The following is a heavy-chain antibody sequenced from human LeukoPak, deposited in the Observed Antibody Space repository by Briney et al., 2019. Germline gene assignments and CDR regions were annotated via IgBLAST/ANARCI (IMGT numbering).Heavy chain of an antibody. V-gene: IGHV1-2*02. J-gene: IGHJ4*02. CDR2: INPNTGVT. CDR1: GYTFTDYY. CDR3: ARDKNFDY. Sequence: ASVKVSCKTSGYTFTDYYMHWVRQAPGQGLEWMGWINPNTGVTNYAQNFHGRVTMTRDTSISTAYMELSRLRSDDTAVYYCARDKNFDYWGQGTLVTVSS.